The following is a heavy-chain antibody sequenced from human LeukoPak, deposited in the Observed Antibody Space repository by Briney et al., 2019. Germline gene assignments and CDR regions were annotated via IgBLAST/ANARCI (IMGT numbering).Heavy chain of an antibody. CDR3: ARGITDDFWSGYYYPEYFDY. CDR1: GGSISSSSYY. CDR2: IYYSGST. J-gene: IGHJ4*02. V-gene: IGHV4-39*07. D-gene: IGHD3-3*01. Sequence: PSETLSLTCTVSGGSISSSSYYWGWIRQPPGKGLEWIGSIYYSGSTYYNPSLKSRVTISVDTSKNQFSLKLSSVTAADTAVYYCARGITDDFWSGYYYPEYFDYWGQGTLVTVSS.